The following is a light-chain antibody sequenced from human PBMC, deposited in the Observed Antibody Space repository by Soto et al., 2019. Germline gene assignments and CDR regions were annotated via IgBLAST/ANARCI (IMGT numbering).Light chain of an antibody. V-gene: IGKV1-5*03. CDR2: KAS. CDR1: QSISSY. Sequence: DIQMTQSPSSLSASVGDRVTITCRASQSISSYLNWYQQKPGKAPKLLIYKASSLESGVPSRFSGSGSGTEFTLTISSLQPDDFATYYCQHDKSYSWTFGQGTKWIS. CDR3: QHDKSYSWT. J-gene: IGKJ1*01.